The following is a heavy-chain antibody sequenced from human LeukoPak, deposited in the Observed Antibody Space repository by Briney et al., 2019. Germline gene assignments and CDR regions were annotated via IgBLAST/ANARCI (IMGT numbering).Heavy chain of an antibody. J-gene: IGHJ3*02. CDR2: ISSSSSTI. CDR1: GFTFSSYS. D-gene: IGHD2-8*01. CDR3: ARKDIVLMVYGDAFDI. Sequence: PGGSLRLSCAASGFTFSSYSMNWVRQAPGKGLEWVSYISSSSSTIYYADSEKGRFTISRDNAKNSLYLQMNSLRAEDTAVYYCARKDIVLMVYGDAFDIWGQGTMVTVSS. V-gene: IGHV3-48*01.